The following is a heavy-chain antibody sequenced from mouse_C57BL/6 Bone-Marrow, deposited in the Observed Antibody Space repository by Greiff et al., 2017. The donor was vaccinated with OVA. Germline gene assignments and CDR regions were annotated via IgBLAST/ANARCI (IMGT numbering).Heavy chain of an antibody. CDR3: ARDYGSRDWYFDV. V-gene: IGHV3-8*01. D-gene: IGHD1-1*01. Sequence: EVKVVESGPGLAKPSQTLSLTCSVTGYSITSDYWNWIRKFPGNKLEYMGYISYSGSTYYNPSLKSRISITRDTSKNQYYLQLNSVTTEDTATYYCARDYGSRDWYFDVWGTGTTVTVSS. J-gene: IGHJ1*03. CDR2: ISYSGST. CDR1: GYSITSDY.